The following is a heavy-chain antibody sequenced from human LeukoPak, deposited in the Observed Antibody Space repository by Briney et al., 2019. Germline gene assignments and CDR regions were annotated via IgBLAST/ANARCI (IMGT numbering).Heavy chain of an antibody. D-gene: IGHD6-6*01. CDR1: GGSISSSSYY. V-gene: IGHV4-39*01. CDR2: IYYSGST. CDR3: AIPQVSSSYAFDI. Sequence: PSETLSLTCTVSGGSISSSSYYWGWIRQPPGKGLEWIGSIYYSGSTYYNPSLKSRVTISVDTSKNQFSLKLSSVTAADTAVYYCAIPQVSSSYAFDIWGQGTMVTVSS. J-gene: IGHJ3*02.